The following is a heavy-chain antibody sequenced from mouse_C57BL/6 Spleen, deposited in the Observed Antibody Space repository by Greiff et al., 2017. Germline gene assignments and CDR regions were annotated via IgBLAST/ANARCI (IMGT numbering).Heavy chain of an antibody. V-gene: IGHV5-16*01. CDR1: GFTFSDYY. Sequence: VQLKESEGGLVQPGSSMKLSCTASGFTFSDYYMAWVRQVPEKGLEWVANINYDGSSTYYLDSLKSRFIISRDNAKNILYLQMSSLKSEDTATYYCARASLYYDYDRGYFDVWGTGTTVTVSS. D-gene: IGHD2-4*01. J-gene: IGHJ1*03. CDR3: ARASLYYDYDRGYFDV. CDR2: INYDGSST.